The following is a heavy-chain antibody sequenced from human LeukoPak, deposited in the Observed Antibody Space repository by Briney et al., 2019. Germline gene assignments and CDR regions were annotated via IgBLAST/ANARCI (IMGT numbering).Heavy chain of an antibody. J-gene: IGHJ4*02. CDR3: AGGGIPQQQLVRFDY. CDR2: IIPIFGTA. Sequence: ASVKVSCKASGGTFSSYAISWVRQAPGQGLEWMGGIIPIFGTANYAQKFQGRVTITADKSTSTAYMELSSLRSEDTAVYYCAGGGIPQQQLVRFDYWGQGTLVTVSS. D-gene: IGHD6-13*01. V-gene: IGHV1-69*06. CDR1: GGTFSSYA.